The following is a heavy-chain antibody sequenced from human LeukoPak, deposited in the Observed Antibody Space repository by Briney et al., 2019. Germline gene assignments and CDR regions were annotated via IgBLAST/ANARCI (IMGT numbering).Heavy chain of an antibody. CDR2: IYYSGST. CDR1: GGSISSSSYY. CDR3: ASGYSYGYPTRSVDY. Sequence: PSETLSLTCTVSGGSISSSSYYWGWIRQPPGKGLEWIVSIYYSGSTYYNPSLKSRVTISVDTSKNQFSLKLSSVTAADTAVYYCASGYSYGYPTRSVDYWGQGTLVTVSS. D-gene: IGHD5-18*01. J-gene: IGHJ4*02. V-gene: IGHV4-39*01.